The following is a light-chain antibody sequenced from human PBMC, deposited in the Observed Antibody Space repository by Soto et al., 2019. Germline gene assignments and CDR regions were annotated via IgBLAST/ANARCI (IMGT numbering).Light chain of an antibody. Sequence: DIQMTQSPSTLSASVGDRVTITCRASQSISSWLAWYQQKPGTAPKLLIYKASSLQSGVPSRFSGSGSGTEFTLTISSLQPDDFATYYCQQYSSYPYTCGQGTKLEIK. J-gene: IGKJ2*01. V-gene: IGKV1-5*03. CDR3: QQYSSYPYT. CDR2: KAS. CDR1: QSISSW.